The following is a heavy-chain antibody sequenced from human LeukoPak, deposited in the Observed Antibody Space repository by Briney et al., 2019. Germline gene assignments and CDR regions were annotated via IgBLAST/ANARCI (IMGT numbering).Heavy chain of an antibody. CDR3: ARGSPAARTFDY. CDR2: INSGGSST. V-gene: IGHV3-74*01. CDR1: GFTFSSYW. J-gene: IGHJ4*02. Sequence: GGSLRLSCAVSGFTFSSYWMHWVRQAPGKGLVWVSRINSGGSSTSYADSVKGRFTISRDNAKNTLYLQMNSLRAEDTAVYYCARGSPAARTFDYWGQGTLITVSS. D-gene: IGHD2-2*01.